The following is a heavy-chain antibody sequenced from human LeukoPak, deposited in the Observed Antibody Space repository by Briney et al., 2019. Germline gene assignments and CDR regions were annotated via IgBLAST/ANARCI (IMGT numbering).Heavy chain of an antibody. Sequence: PGGSLRLSCAASGFNISSNYMNWVRQAPGKGLQWVSIIYSDGSTYYADSVKGRFTISRHNSKNTLYLQMNGLRTEDTAVYYCAKLESADYGDYVLYGYWGQGTLVTVSS. CDR2: IYSDGST. V-gene: IGHV3-53*04. CDR1: GFNISSNY. D-gene: IGHD4-17*01. J-gene: IGHJ4*02. CDR3: AKLESADYGDYVLYGY.